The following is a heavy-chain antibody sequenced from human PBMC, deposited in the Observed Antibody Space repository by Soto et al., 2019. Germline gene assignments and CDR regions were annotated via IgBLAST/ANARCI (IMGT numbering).Heavy chain of an antibody. V-gene: IGHV6-1*01. CDR2: TYYRSKWYN. CDR3: ARDRGWFVFRRDYYYGMDV. CDR1: GDRVSSNSAA. D-gene: IGHD6-19*01. J-gene: IGHJ6*02. Sequence: QSQTLSLTCAISGDRVSSNSAAWNWIRQSPSRGLEWLGRTYYRSKWYNDYAVSVKSRITINPDTSKNQFSLQLNSVTPEDTAVYYCARDRGWFVFRRDYYYGMDVWGQGTTVTVSS.